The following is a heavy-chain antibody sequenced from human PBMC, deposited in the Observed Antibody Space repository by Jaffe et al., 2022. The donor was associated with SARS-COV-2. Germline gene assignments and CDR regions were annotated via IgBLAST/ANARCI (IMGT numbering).Heavy chain of an antibody. CDR3: ARDRTAMIDAFDI. CDR1: GFTFSSYA. J-gene: IGHJ3*02. V-gene: IGHV3-30*04. D-gene: IGHD3-22*01. Sequence: QVQLVESGGGVVQPGRSLRLSCAASGFTFSSYAMHWVRQAPGKGLEWVAVISYDGSNKYYADSVKGRFTISRDNSKNTLYLQMNSLRAEDTAVYYCARDRTAMIDAFDIWGQGTMVTVSS. CDR2: ISYDGSNK.